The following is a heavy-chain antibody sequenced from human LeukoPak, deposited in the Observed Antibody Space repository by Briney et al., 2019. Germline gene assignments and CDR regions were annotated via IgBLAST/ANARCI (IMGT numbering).Heavy chain of an antibody. Sequence: GSSVKVSCKASGGTFSSYAISWVRQAPGQGLEWMGGIIPIFGTANYAQKFQGRVTITADESTSTAYMGLSSLRSEDTGVCYCARDAGPAYDSSGYYYVWFDPWGQGTLVTVSS. J-gene: IGHJ5*02. CDR1: GGTFSSYA. CDR2: IIPIFGTA. V-gene: IGHV1-69*01. CDR3: ARDAGPAYDSSGYYYVWFDP. D-gene: IGHD3-22*01.